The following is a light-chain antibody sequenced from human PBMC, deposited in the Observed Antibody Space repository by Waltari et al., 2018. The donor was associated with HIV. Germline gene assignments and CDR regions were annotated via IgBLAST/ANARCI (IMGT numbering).Light chain of an antibody. CDR1: SSNIGSNI. CDR2: SNY. J-gene: IGLJ3*02. CDR3: AVWDESLDGWL. V-gene: IGLV1-44*01. Sequence: QSVLTQPPSASGTPGQRVTISRSGSSSNIGSNIVNWFQQLPGTARKRLIYSNYQRPSGVPDRFSGSKSGTSASLLISGLRSDDEADYYCAVWDESLDGWLFGGGTKLTVL.